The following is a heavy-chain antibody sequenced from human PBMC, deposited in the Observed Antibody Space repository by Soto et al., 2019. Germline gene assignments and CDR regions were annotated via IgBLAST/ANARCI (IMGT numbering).Heavy chain of an antibody. CDR3: ARGLLEPALSWLCDY. D-gene: IGHD1-1*01. CDR2: ISFDGNNK. J-gene: IGHJ4*02. CDR1: GFTFSKYG. Sequence: GGSLRLSCAASGFTFSKYGIHWVRQAPGKGLEWVAVISFDGNNKYYADSVKGRFTISRDNSKNSLYLQMNSLRLDDTAVYYCARGLLEPALSWLCDYWGRGTLVTVSS. V-gene: IGHV3-30*03.